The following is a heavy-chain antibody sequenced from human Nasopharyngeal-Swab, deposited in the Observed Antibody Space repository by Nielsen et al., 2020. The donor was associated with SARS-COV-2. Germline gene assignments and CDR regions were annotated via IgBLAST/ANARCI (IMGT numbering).Heavy chain of an antibody. CDR1: GGSFSGYY. J-gene: IGHJ5*02. CDR3: ARGYSSSWYFCWFDP. V-gene: IGHV4-34*01. D-gene: IGHD6-13*01. Sequence: SETLSLTCAVYGGSFSGYYWSWIRQPPGKGLEWIGEINHSGSTNYNPSLKSRVTISVDTSKNQFSLKLSSVTAADTAEYYCARGYSSSWYFCWFDPWGQGTLVTVSS. CDR2: INHSGST.